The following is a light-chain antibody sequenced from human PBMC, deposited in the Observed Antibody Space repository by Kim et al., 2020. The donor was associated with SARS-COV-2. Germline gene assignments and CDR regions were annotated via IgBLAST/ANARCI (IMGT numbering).Light chain of an antibody. Sequence: PGKTARITCGGNNIGSKSVHWYQQKPGQAPVLVIYYDSDWPSGIPERFSGSNSGNTATLTISRVEAGDEADYYCQVWDNSSDHQGVFGGGTQLTVL. CDR1: NIGSKS. CDR3: QVWDNSSDHQGV. CDR2: YDS. J-gene: IGLJ3*02. V-gene: IGLV3-21*04.